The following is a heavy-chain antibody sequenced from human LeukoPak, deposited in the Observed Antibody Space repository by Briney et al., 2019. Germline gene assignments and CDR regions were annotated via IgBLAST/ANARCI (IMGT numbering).Heavy chain of an antibody. V-gene: IGHV4-38-2*02. CDR3: ARDMNPTHYFDY. J-gene: IGHJ4*02. CDR2: IYHSGYT. CDR1: GYSISSGYY. Sequence: SETLSLTCNVSGYSISSGYYWAWIRQAPGKGLEGIGSIYHSGYTHYNPSLKGRVTISVDTSKNDFSLKLSSVAAADTAIYYCARDMNPTHYFDYWGQGTLVTVSS. D-gene: IGHD3-16*01.